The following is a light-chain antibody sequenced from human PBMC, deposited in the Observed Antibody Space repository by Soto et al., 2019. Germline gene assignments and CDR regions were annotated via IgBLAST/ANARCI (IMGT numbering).Light chain of an antibody. J-gene: IGLJ2*01. CDR1: SSNIGAGYE. Sequence: QSVLTQPPSVSGAPGQRVTISCTGSSSNIGAGYEVHWYQQIPGTAPKLLIYGNTNRPSGVPDRFSASKSGTSASLAITGLQAEDEADYYCASWDDSLNEGVFGGGTQLTVL. CDR2: GNT. V-gene: IGLV1-40*01. CDR3: ASWDDSLNEGV.